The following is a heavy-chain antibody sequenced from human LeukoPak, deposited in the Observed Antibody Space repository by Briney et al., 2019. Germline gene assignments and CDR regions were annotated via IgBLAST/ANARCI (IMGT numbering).Heavy chain of an antibody. CDR3: GRTEYYFDY. CDR1: GASISGYY. D-gene: IGHD3-10*01. Sequence: PSETLSLTCRVSGASISGYYWSWIRQPPGKGLEWIGYIYYSGSTNYNPSLKSRVTMSVDTSKNQFSLKLSSVNAADTAVYYCGRTEYYFDYWGQGTLVTVSS. V-gene: IGHV4-59*01. J-gene: IGHJ4*02. CDR2: IYYSGST.